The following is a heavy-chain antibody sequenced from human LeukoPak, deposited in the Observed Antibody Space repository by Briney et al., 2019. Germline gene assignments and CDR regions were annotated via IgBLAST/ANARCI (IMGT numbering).Heavy chain of an antibody. CDR1: GFTFSSYW. J-gene: IGHJ4*02. CDR3: ARAIGSSWGKVDY. CDR2: IKTDGSRT. Sequence: GGSLRPSCAASGFTFSSYWMSWVRQAPGEGLVWVSRIKTDGSRTNYADSVKGRFTISRDNAKNTVYLEMNSLRSEDTAVYYCARAIGSSWGKVDYWGQGTLVTVSS. D-gene: IGHD6-13*01. V-gene: IGHV3-74*01.